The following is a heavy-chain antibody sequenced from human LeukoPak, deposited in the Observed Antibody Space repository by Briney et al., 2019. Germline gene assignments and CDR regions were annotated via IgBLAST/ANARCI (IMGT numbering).Heavy chain of an antibody. Sequence: GRSLRLSCAASGFTFSSYAMRWVRQAPGKGLEWVAVISYDGSNKYYADSVKGRFTISRDNSKNTLYLQMNSLRAEDTAVYYCARGYYDSSGLPQYNWFDPWGQGTLVTVSS. CDR3: ARGYYDSSGLPQYNWFDP. CDR2: ISYDGSNK. V-gene: IGHV3-30-3*01. CDR1: GFTFSSYA. D-gene: IGHD3-22*01. J-gene: IGHJ5*02.